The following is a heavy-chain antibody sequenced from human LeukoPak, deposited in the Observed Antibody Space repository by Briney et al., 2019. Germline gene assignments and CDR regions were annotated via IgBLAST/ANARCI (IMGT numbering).Heavy chain of an antibody. V-gene: IGHV4-59*01. CDR3: ARVSFIDPYFDY. CDR1: GGSISSYY. CDR2: IYYSGST. D-gene: IGHD3-16*02. J-gene: IGHJ4*02. Sequence: SETLSLTCTVSGGSISSYYWSWVRQPPGKGPEWIGYIYYSGSTNYNPSLKCRVTISVDTSKNQFSLKLSSVSAADTAVYYCARVSFIDPYFDYWGQGTLVTVSS.